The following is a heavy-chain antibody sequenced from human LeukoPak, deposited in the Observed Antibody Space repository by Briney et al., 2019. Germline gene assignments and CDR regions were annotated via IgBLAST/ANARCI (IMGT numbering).Heavy chain of an antibody. Sequence: PGGSLRLSCTASGFTFSDYYMSWIRQTPGKGLEWLSYISTRDNTIQYADSVKGRFTISRDNANNSVFLQMNNLRAEDSAIYYCARGARWAYYFDYLGQEPCSPSPQ. CDR1: GFTFSDYY. D-gene: IGHD4-23*01. CDR3: ARGARWAYYFDY. CDR2: ISTRDNTI. V-gene: IGHV3-11*01. J-gene: IGHJ4*01.